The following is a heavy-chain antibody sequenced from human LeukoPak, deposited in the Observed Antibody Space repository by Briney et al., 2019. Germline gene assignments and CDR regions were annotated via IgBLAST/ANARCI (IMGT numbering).Heavy chain of an antibody. V-gene: IGHV3-33*06. D-gene: IGHD3-10*01. CDR1: GFTFSSYG. CDR3: AKLQYYYGSGSYSGSDY. CDR2: IWYDGSNK. Sequence: PGRSLRLSCAASGFTFSSYGMHWVRQAPGKGLEWVAVIWYDGSNKYYADSVKGRFTISRDNSKNTLYLQMNSLRAEDTAVYYCAKLQYYYGSGSYSGSDYWGQGTLVTVSS. J-gene: IGHJ4*02.